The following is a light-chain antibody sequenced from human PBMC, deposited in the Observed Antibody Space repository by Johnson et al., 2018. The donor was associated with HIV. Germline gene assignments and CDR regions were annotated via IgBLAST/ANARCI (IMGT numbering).Light chain of an antibody. CDR3: GTWDSSLSGV. V-gene: IGLV1-51*01. CDR2: DNN. CDR1: GSNIGDNY. J-gene: IGLJ1*01. Sequence: QSVLTQPPSVSAAPGQKVTISCSGIGSNIGDNYVSWYQQLPGTAPKLLIYDNNKRPSGIPDRFSGSKSGTSATLGITGLQTGYEADYYCGTWDSSLSGVFGTGTKVTVL.